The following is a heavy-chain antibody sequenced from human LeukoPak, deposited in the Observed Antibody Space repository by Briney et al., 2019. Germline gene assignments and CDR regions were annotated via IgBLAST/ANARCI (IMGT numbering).Heavy chain of an antibody. CDR2: IYYSGST. D-gene: IGHD3-16*01. CDR3: ARDTFPYGMDV. V-gene: IGHV4-59*01. CDR1: GGSISSYY. Sequence: PSETLSLTCTLSGGSISSYYWSWIRQPPGKGLEWIGYIYYSGSTNYNPSLKSRVTISVDTSKNQFSLKLSSVTAADTAVYYCARDTFPYGMDVWGQGTTVTVSS. J-gene: IGHJ6*02.